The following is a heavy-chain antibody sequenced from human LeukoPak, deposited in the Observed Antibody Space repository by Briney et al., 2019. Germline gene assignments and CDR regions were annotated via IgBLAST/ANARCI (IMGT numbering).Heavy chain of an antibody. CDR1: GGSISSYY. Sequence: SSETLSLTCTVSGGSISSYYWSCIRQPPGKGLEWIGYIYYSGSTNYNPSRKSRVTISVDTSKNQFSLKLSSVTAADTAVYYCAREFHGSIPGDAFDIWGQGTMVTVSS. J-gene: IGHJ3*02. CDR2: IYYSGST. CDR3: AREFHGSIPGDAFDI. D-gene: IGHD2-21*01. V-gene: IGHV4-59*01.